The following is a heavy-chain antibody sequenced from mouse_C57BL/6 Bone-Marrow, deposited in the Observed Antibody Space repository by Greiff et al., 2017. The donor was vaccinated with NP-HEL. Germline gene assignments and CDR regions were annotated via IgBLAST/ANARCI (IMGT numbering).Heavy chain of an antibody. J-gene: IGHJ3*01. CDR2: FDPENGDT. Sequence: EVKLQESGAELVRPGASVKLSCTASGFNIKDDYMHWVKQRPEQGLEWIGWFDPENGDTEYASQFQGKATITADTSSNAAYLQLSSLTSEDTAVYYCTGLRGAWFAYWGQGTLVTVSA. CDR1: GFNIKDDY. D-gene: IGHD1-1*01. V-gene: IGHV14-4*01. CDR3: TGLRGAWFAY.